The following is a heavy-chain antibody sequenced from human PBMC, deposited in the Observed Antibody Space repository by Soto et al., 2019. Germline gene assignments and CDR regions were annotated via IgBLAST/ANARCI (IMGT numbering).Heavy chain of an antibody. V-gene: IGHV1-69*01. CDR1: GGRFNTYA. Sequence: QVQLVQSGAEVRKPGSSVRVSCKASGGRFNTYAFNWVRQAPGQGREWLGWIITFFGAAMYAQKFQGRVTIPADELTSTAYMELSGLRSEDTAVYYCARGGKERFRGSGMDVWGQGTTITVSS. CDR2: IITFFGAA. J-gene: IGHJ6*02. CDR3: ARGGKERFRGSGMDV. D-gene: IGHD1-1*01.